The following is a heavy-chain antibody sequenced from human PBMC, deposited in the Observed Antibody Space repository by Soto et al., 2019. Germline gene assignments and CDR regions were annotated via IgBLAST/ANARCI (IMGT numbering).Heavy chain of an antibody. V-gene: IGHV4-39*01. CDR1: GGSISSSSYY. D-gene: IGHD4-17*01. CDR2: IYYSGST. Sequence: PSETLSLTCTVSGGSISSSSYYWGWIRQPPGKGLEWIGSIYYSGSTYYNPSLKSRVTISVDTSKNQFSLKLSSVTAADTAVYYCARAYGDYVAGTRGLVYYFDYWGQGTLVTVSS. CDR3: ARAYGDYVAGTRGLVYYFDY. J-gene: IGHJ4*02.